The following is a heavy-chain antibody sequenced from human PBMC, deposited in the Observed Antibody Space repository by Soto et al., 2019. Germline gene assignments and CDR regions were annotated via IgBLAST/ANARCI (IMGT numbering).Heavy chain of an antibody. CDR2: IIPILGIA. J-gene: IGHJ6*02. CDR3: ARDEYSSSWYYYYGMDV. CDR1: GGTFSSYT. D-gene: IGHD6-13*01. V-gene: IGHV1-69*08. Sequence: QVQLVQSGAEVKKPGSSVKVSCKASGGTFSSYTISWVRQAPGQGLEWMGRIIPILGIANYAQKFQGRVTITADKSTSTAYRELSSLRAEDTAVYYCARDEYSSSWYYYYGMDVWGQGTTVTVSS.